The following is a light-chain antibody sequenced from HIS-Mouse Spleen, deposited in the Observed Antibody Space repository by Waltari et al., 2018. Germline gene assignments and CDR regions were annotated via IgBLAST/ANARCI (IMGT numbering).Light chain of an antibody. CDR2: LCS. V-gene: IGKV2-28*01. J-gene: IGKJ3*01. Sequence: DIVMTQSPLSLPVTPGEPASISCRSSQSRLHSNGYNYWDWYLQKPGQSPQLLIYLCSDRAVGVADRFSGSGSGTDFTLKISRVEAEDVGVYYCMQALQTPFTFGPGTKVDIK. CDR3: MQALQTPFT. CDR1: QSRLHSNGYNY.